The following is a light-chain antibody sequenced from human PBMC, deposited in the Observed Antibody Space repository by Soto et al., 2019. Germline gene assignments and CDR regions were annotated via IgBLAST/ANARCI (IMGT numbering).Light chain of an antibody. V-gene: IGKV1-39*01. CDR1: QSIDNY. CDR2: AAS. J-gene: IGKJ5*01. CDR3: QQSHSTPIT. Sequence: DIQMTQSPSSLSPSVGDRVTTTWRTSQSIDNYLHWYQQKPGKAPQLLIYAASNLQSGVPARFSGSGSGTEFTLTISSLQPEDFATYYCQQSHSTPITFGQGTRLEI.